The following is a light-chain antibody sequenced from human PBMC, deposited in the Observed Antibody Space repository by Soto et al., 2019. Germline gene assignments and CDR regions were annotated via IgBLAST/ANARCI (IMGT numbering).Light chain of an antibody. Sequence: SHAPPSLSLCERATLSWRASPSLRSSLAWYQQKPGQAPRLLIYDASTRATGIPARFSGSGSGTDFTLTTCGLESEDFAVYHCQQYGKIRVEFGEGTNVDIK. CDR2: DAS. V-gene: IGKV3-15*01. CDR1: PSLRSS. J-gene: IGKJ1*01. CDR3: QQYGKIRVE.